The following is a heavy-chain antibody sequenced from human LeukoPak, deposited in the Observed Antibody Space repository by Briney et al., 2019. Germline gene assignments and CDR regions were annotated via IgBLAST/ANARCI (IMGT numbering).Heavy chain of an antibody. J-gene: IGHJ3*01. D-gene: IGHD3-10*01. CDR2: IFNTGST. CDR3: ARSEVTYYGSKNSLWPDAFDF. CDR1: GASIISYY. V-gene: IGHV4-4*09. Sequence: SETPPLTCTVSGASIISYYWSWIRQPPGKGLEWIGYIFNTGSTNYNPSLKSRVTISVDTSQMQFSLRLSSVTAADTAVYYCARSEVTYYGSKNSLWPDAFDFWGQGTVVTVSS.